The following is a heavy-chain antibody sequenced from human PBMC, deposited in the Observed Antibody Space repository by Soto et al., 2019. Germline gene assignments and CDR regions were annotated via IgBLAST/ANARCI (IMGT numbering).Heavy chain of an antibody. CDR1: GYSISSAHY. CDR2: INHSGRR. D-gene: IGHD3-16*01. Sequence: SETLSLTCAVSGYSISSAHYWGLIRHPPGKGLEWIASINHSGRRNYNPSLKSRVTMSVDTSKNQFRLKLRSVTAADTAVYFCARQGDYYDYLRNNWFDPCGQRTLVTVSS. CDR3: ARQGDYYDYLRNNWFDP. V-gene: IGHV4-38-2*01. J-gene: IGHJ5*02.